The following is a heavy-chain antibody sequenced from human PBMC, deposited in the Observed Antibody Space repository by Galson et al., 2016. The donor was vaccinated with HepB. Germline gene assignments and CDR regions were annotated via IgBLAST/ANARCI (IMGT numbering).Heavy chain of an antibody. D-gene: IGHD6-13*01. CDR2: ISSDGSSK. J-gene: IGHJ4*02. CDR1: GFTFSSYG. V-gene: IGHV3-30*03. CDR3: SWYFHY. Sequence: SLRLSCAASGFTFSSYGMQWVRQAPGKGLEWVAVISSDGSSKYYADSVKGRFTISRDNSKNTLSLQMNSLRPEDTAVYYCSWYFHYWGQGSLVTVSS.